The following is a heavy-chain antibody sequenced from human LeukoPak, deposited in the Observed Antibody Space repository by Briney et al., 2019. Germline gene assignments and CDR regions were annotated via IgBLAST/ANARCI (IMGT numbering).Heavy chain of an antibody. CDR1: GFTFSAYA. J-gene: IGHJ6*02. CDR2: IGSDNKP. V-gene: IGHV3-23*01. Sequence: GGSLRLSCEASGFTFSAYAMTWVRQAPGKGLEWVSSIGSDNKPHYSESVKGRFAISRDNSKSTLFLQLHNLRVEDTALYYCARDLHYVAMDVWGQGTTVTVSS. D-gene: IGHD3-10*02. CDR3: ARDLHYVAMDV.